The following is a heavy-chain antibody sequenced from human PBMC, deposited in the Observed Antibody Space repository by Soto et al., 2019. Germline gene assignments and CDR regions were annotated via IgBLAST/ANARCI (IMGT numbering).Heavy chain of an antibody. Sequence: GGSLRVSCAASGLTFSSYAMHWVRQAPGKGLEWVAVISYDGSNKYYVDSVKGRFTISRDNAKNSLYLQMNSLRAEDTAVYYCARDLVDTAMDPRVQDDYWGQGTLVTVSS. D-gene: IGHD5-18*01. CDR2: ISYDGSNK. V-gene: IGHV3-30-3*01. J-gene: IGHJ4*02. CDR1: GLTFSSYA. CDR3: ARDLVDTAMDPRVQDDY.